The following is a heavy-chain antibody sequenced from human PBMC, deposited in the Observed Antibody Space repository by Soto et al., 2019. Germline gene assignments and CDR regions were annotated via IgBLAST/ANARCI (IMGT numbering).Heavy chain of an antibody. J-gene: IGHJ4*02. CDR3: ARVRGGYMTTVTTYLFDY. V-gene: IGHV4-59*01. Sequence: SETLSLTCTVSGGSISSYYWSWIRQPPGKGLEWIGYIYYSGSTNYNPSLKSRVTISVDTSKNQFSLKLSSVTAADTAVYYCARVRGGYMTTVTTYLFDYWGQGTLVTVSS. D-gene: IGHD4-4*01. CDR2: IYYSGST. CDR1: GGSISSYY.